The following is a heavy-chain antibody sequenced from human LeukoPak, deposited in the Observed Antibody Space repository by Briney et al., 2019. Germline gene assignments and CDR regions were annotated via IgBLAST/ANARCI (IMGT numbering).Heavy chain of an antibody. J-gene: IGHJ4*02. D-gene: IGHD3-9*01. CDR3: AREPNYYDIFAGSYFRYFDC. CDR1: GFTYSSYW. V-gene: IGHV3-7*01. Sequence: GGSLRLSCAASGFTYSSYWMSWVRQAPGKGREGVTNIKQDGSEKYYVDSVKGRFTISRDNDKNSLYLQMNSLRAEDTAVYYCAREPNYYDIFAGSYFRYFDCWGQGTLVTVPS. CDR2: IKQDGSEK.